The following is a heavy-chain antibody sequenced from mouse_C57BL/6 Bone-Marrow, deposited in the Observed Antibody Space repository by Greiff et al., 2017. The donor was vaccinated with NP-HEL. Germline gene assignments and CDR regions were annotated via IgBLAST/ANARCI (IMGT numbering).Heavy chain of an antibody. J-gene: IGHJ1*03. D-gene: IGHD1-1*01. CDR3: ARLVFITTVVPYWYFDV. CDR1: GFTFSDYY. Sequence: EVKLVESGGGLVQPGGSLKLSCAASGFTFSDYYMYWVRQTPEKRLEWVAYISNGGGSTYYPATVKGRFTISRDNAKNTLYLQMSRLKSEDTAMYYCARLVFITTVVPYWYFDVWGTGTTVTVSS. V-gene: IGHV5-12*01. CDR2: ISNGGGST.